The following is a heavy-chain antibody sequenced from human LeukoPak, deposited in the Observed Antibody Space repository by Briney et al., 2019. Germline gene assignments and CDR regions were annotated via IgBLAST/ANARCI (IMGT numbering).Heavy chain of an antibody. CDR2: IIPIFGTA. CDR1: GGTFSSYA. V-gene: IGHV1-69*05. D-gene: IGHD6-19*01. CDR3: ATGGDSSGWYEKDYFDY. J-gene: IGHJ4*02. Sequence: SVKVSCKASGGTFSSYAISWVRQAPGQGLEWMGRIIPIFGTANYAQKFQGRVTITTDESTSTAYMELSSLRSEDTAVYYCATGGDSSGWYEKDYFDYWGQGTLVTVSS.